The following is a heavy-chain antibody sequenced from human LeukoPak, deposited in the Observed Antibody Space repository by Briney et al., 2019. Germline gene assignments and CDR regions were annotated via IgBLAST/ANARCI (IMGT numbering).Heavy chain of an antibody. J-gene: IGHJ4*02. CDR1: GFTFTNYA. V-gene: IGHV3-30*04. Sequence: PGRSLRLSCAASGFTFTNYAMHWVRQAPGKGLEWVAVISFDGGNKYFADSVKGRFTISRDNSKNTVYLQMNSLRAGDTAVYYRARARPSYDILTGYYITYQFDYWGQGALVTVSS. CDR3: ARARPSYDILTGYYITYQFDY. D-gene: IGHD3-9*01. CDR2: ISFDGGNK.